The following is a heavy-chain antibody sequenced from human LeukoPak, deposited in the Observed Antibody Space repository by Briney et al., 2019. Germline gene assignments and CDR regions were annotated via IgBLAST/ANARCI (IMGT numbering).Heavy chain of an antibody. D-gene: IGHD2-15*01. Sequence: SETLSLTCAVYGVSFSGYYWSWIRQPPGKGLEWIGEINHSGSTNYNPSLKSRVTISVDTSKNQFSLKLSSVTAADTAVYYCARVAGSCYDYWGQGTLVTVSS. V-gene: IGHV4-34*01. J-gene: IGHJ4*02. CDR3: ARVAGSCYDY. CDR2: INHSGST. CDR1: GVSFSGYY.